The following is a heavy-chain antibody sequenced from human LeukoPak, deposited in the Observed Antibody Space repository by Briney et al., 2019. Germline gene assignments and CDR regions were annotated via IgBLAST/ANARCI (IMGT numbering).Heavy chain of an antibody. Sequence: PGGSLRLSCAASGFTFSDYYMSWIRQAPGKGLEWVSYISSSGSTIYYADSVKGRFTISRDNAKNSLYLQMNSLRAEDTAVYYCARDRDRDYYDSSGDFDYWGQGTLVTVSS. V-gene: IGHV3-11*04. CDR3: ARDRDRDYYDSSGDFDY. D-gene: IGHD3-22*01. CDR2: ISSSGSTI. CDR1: GFTFSDYY. J-gene: IGHJ4*02.